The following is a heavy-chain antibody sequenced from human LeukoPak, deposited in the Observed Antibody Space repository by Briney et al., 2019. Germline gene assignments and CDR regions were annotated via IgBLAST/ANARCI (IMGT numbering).Heavy chain of an antibody. D-gene: IGHD5-18*01. CDR3: ARDGYSYGRPFDY. CDR1: GFTFSDYY. CDR2: ISSSSSYT. V-gene: IGHV3-11*06. J-gene: IGHJ4*02. Sequence: GGSLRLSCAASGFTFSDYYMSWIRQAPGKGLEWVSYISSSSSYTNYADSVKGRFTISRDNAKNSLYPQMNSLRAEDTAVYYCARDGYSYGRPFDYWGQGTLVTVSS.